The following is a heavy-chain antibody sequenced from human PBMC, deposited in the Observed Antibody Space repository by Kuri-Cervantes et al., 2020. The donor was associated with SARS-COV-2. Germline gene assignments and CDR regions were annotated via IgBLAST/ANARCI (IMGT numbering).Heavy chain of an antibody. Sequence: GESLKISCKASAYTFTAYYIHWVRQAPGQGLEWMGWINPYNGDTNYAQKFQGRVTLTRDTSISTAYMELNRLRSDDTAVYYCARDPGYCSGGTWLDYWGQGTLVTVSS. CDR1: AYTFTAYY. J-gene: IGHJ4*02. D-gene: IGHD2-15*01. CDR2: INPYNGDT. CDR3: ARDPGYCSGGTWLDY. V-gene: IGHV1-2*02.